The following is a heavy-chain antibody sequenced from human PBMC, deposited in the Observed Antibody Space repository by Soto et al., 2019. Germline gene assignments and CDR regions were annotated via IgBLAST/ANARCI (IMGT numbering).Heavy chain of an antibody. D-gene: IGHD6-19*01. Sequence: GGSLRLSCAASGFTFSSYSMNWVRQAPGKGLEWVSYISSSSSTIYYADSVKGRFTISRDNAKNSLYLQMNSLRDEDTAVYYCARDKRSTRAVAGYNWFDPWGQGTLVTVSS. CDR2: ISSSSSTI. CDR3: ARDKRSTRAVAGYNWFDP. CDR1: GFTFSSYS. J-gene: IGHJ5*02. V-gene: IGHV3-48*02.